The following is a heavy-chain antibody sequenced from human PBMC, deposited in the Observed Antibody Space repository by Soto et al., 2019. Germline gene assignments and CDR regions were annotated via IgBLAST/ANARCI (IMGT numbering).Heavy chain of an antibody. CDR3: AHTLVAGLGYYFDY. CDR2: IYWDDDK. Sequence: QITLKESGPTLVKPTQTLTLTCTFSGFSLSTTRVGVGWIRQPPGKALEWLALIYWDDDKRYSPFLKSRLTSTTDTSKNQVVLTMTNMDPMDTATYFCAHTLVAGLGYYFDYWGQGTLVTVSS. V-gene: IGHV2-5*02. D-gene: IGHD6-19*01. CDR1: GFSLSTTRVG. J-gene: IGHJ4*02.